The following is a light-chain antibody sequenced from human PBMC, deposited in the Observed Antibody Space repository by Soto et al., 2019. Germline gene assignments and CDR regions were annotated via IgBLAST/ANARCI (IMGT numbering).Light chain of an antibody. CDR3: QKYYNWHRT. CDR2: GAS. CDR1: PNIHTN. V-gene: IGKV3-15*01. Sequence: EILMPQSPATLSVSPVESSTLSFMAVPNIHTNLAWYQRKPGQAHRLLFYGASTGATGLHARFSGSGSGTEFTLTINSLQAEDCAVYYCQKYYNWHRTCGNGTRREIK. J-gene: IGKJ5*01.